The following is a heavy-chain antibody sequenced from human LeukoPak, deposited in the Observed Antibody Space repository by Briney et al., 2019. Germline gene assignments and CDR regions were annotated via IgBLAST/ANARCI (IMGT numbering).Heavy chain of an antibody. CDR3: ARDGAPYCSGGTCYLFYWFDP. D-gene: IGHD2-15*01. Sequence: PGGSLRPSCAVSGFTFSSSAMTWVRQAPGKGLEWVSGISGSGGSTYYADSVKGRFTVSRDNAKNSLYLQTNSLRAEDTAVYFCARDGAPYCSGGTCYLFYWFDPWGQGTLVTVPS. J-gene: IGHJ5*02. CDR2: ISGSGGST. V-gene: IGHV3-23*01. CDR1: GFTFSSSA.